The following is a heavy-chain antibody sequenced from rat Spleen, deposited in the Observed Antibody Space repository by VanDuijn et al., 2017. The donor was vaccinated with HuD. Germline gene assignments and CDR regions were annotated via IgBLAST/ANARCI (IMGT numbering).Heavy chain of an antibody. Sequence: EVQLVESGGGLVQPGRSLKVSCAASGFTLSDHALAWVRQAPKKGLEWVAYISYDGGITYYRDSVKGRFTISRDNAKSTLYLQMDSLRSEDTATYYCTTRPTGGIADYWGQGVMVTVSS. D-gene: IGHD1-11*01. J-gene: IGHJ2*01. CDR2: ISYDGGIT. V-gene: IGHV5-20*01. CDR1: GFTLSDHA. CDR3: TTRPTGGIADY.